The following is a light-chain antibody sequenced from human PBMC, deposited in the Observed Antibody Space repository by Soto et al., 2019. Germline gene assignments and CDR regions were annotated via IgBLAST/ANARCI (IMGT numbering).Light chain of an antibody. J-gene: IGLJ2*01. Sequence: QSVLTPPPSASGSPGQRCTISCSGSGSNIGSNTVNWYQQLPVTAPKRLIYSNNPRPSGVPDLFSGSRSGTSASMAISGLQSEDEAESYGAAWYYSLNGVRFGGGTKLTVL. CDR2: SNN. CDR3: AAWYYSLNGVR. CDR1: GSNIGSNT. V-gene: IGLV1-44*01.